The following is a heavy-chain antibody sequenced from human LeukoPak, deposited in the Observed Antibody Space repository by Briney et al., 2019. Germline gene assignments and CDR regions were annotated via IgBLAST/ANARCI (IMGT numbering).Heavy chain of an antibody. J-gene: IGHJ3*02. CDR3: ARDQGDDDYQYDAFDI. CDR2: ISSSSSYI. Sequence: GGSLRLSCTTSGFNFRAYWMAWVRQAPGKGLEWVSSISSSSSYIYYADSVKGRFTISRDNAKNSLYLQMNSLRAEDTAVYYCARDQGDDDYQYDAFDIWGQGTMVTVSS. CDR1: GFNFRAYW. V-gene: IGHV3-21*04. D-gene: IGHD3-16*01.